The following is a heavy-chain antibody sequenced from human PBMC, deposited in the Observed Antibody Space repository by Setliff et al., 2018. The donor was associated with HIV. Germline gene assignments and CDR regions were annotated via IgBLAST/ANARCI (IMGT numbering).Heavy chain of an antibody. CDR1: GGTFSSYA. J-gene: IGHJ5*02. Sequence: SVKVSCKASGGTFSSYAISWVRQAPGQGLEWMGGIIPISGTVNYAQKFWGRVTITTHESTSTAYMKLSSLRSEDTAVYYCARDFGGYCSSMSCPGLFDPWGRGTLVTGSS. CDR2: IIPISGTV. CDR3: ARDFGGYCSSMSCPGLFDP. D-gene: IGHD2-2*01. V-gene: IGHV1-69*05.